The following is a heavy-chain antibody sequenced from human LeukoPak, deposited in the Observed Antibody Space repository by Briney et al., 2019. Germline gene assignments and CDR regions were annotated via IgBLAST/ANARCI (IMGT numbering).Heavy chain of an antibody. CDR2: IYYSGST. J-gene: IGHJ4*02. Sequence: SQTLSLTCTVSGGSISSGDYYWSWIRQLPGKGLEWIGYIYYSGSTYYNPSLKSRVTISVDRSKNQFSLKLSSVTAADTAVYYCAGGVDDNFDYWGQGTLVTVSS. CDR1: GGSISSGDYY. D-gene: IGHD3-3*01. V-gene: IGHV4-30-4*01. CDR3: AGGVDDNFDY.